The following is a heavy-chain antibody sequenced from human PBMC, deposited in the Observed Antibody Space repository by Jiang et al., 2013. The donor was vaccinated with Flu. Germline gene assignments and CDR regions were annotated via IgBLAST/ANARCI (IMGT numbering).Heavy chain of an antibody. Sequence: GLLKPSETLSLTCTVSGGSISSSSYYVGRGSATPPGKGLEWIGSIYYSGSTYYQPVPQESSHHIRRHVQEPVLPRRLSSVTAADTAVYYCARHQLWLRRGGYYFDYWGQGTLVTVSS. CDR1: GGSISSSSYY. V-gene: IGHV4-39*01. J-gene: IGHJ4*02. D-gene: IGHD5-18*01. CDR2: IYYSGST. CDR3: ARHQLWLRRGGYYFDY.